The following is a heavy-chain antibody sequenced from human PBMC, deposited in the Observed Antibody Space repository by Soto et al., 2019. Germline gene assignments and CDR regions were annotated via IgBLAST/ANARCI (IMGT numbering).Heavy chain of an antibody. Sequence: GGSLRLSCAASGFTFSSYWMSWVRQAPGKGLEWVANIKQDGSEKYYVDSVKGRFTISRDNAKNSLYLQMNSLRAEDTAVYYCATVPAAMFPANYYFDYWGQGTLVTVSS. CDR2: IKQDGSEK. V-gene: IGHV3-7*01. J-gene: IGHJ4*02. CDR1: GFTFSSYW. D-gene: IGHD2-2*01. CDR3: ATVPAAMFPANYYFDY.